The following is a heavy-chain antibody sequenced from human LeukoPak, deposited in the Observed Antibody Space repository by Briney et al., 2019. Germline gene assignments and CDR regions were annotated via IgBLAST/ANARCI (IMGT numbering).Heavy chain of an antibody. CDR3: AKADYGDEDPHSTYIGY. J-gene: IGHJ4*02. D-gene: IGHD4-17*01. CDR1: GFTFSSYG. V-gene: IGHV3-23*01. Sequence: GGSLRLSCAASGFTFSSYGMSWVRQAPGKGLEWVSAMSGGGGSTFYADSVKGRFTISRDNSKNTLYLQMNSLRAEDTALYYCAKADYGDEDPHSTYIGYWDQGTLVTVSS. CDR2: MSGGGGST.